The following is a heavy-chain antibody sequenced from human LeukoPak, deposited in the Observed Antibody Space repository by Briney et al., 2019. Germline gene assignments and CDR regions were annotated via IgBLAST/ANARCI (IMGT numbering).Heavy chain of an antibody. J-gene: IGHJ4*02. CDR2: INLNSGGT. CDR3: ARYYDSSGYPFDY. Sequence: ASVKVSCKASGYTFTGYYMHWVRQAPGQGLEWMGWINLNSGGTNYAQKFQGRVTMTRDTSISTAYMELSRLRSDDTAVYYCARYYDSSGYPFDYWGQGTLVTVSS. D-gene: IGHD3-22*01. CDR1: GYTFTGYY. V-gene: IGHV1-2*02.